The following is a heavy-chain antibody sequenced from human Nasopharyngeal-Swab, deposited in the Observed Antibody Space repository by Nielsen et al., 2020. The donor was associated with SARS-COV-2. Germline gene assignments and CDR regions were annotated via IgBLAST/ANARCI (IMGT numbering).Heavy chain of an antibody. J-gene: IGHJ4*02. Sequence: GESLKISCEASGYSFIQYWVGWVRQMPGKGLEWMGIVYPGDPDTRYSPSFQGQVTISADNGFNTVYLQWSSLKSSDTAMYYCVRRGCVTSSCPSSFDFWGQGTLVTVSS. V-gene: IGHV5-51*01. CDR1: GYSFIQYW. D-gene: IGHD2-15*01. CDR2: VYPGDPDT. CDR3: VRRGCVTSSCPSSFDF.